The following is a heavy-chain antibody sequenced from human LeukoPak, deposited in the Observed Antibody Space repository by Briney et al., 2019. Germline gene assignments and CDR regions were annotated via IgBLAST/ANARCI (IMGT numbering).Heavy chain of an antibody. D-gene: IGHD3-10*01. CDR2: RYYSGST. CDR3: ARDQGRSLGAFDI. V-gene: IGHV4-38-2*02. CDR1: GYSFSSGYY. Sequence: SGTLSLTCTVSGYSFSSGYYWGWIRHPPGKVLEFIGFRYYSGSTNYNPSLKSRVTISVDTSKNQFSLKLSSVTAADTAVYYCARDQGRSLGAFDIWGQGTMVTVSS. J-gene: IGHJ3*02.